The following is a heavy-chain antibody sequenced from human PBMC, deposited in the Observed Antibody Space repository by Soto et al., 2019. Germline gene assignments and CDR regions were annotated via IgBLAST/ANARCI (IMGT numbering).Heavy chain of an antibody. CDR2: IYYSGST. CDR3: ARTYGDYLYYFDY. CDR1: GGSISSGDYY. Sequence: SETLSLTCTVSGGSISSGDYYWSWIRQPPGKGLEWIGYIYYSGSTYYNPSLKSRVTISVDTSKNQFSLKLSSVTAADTAVYYCARTYGDYLYYFDYCGQGTLVTVSS. J-gene: IGHJ4*02. V-gene: IGHV4-30-4*01. D-gene: IGHD4-17*01.